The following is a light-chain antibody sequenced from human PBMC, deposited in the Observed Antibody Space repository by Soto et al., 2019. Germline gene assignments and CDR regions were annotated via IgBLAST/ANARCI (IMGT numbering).Light chain of an antibody. Sequence: PSFLSASVADRLSITCQASQGISSNLAWYQQKPGKAPKLLIYAASTLQSGVPSRFSGSGSGTEFTLTISSLQPEDFATYYCQQFNSYPITFGQGTRLEIK. J-gene: IGKJ5*01. V-gene: IGKV1-9*01. CDR2: AAS. CDR3: QQFNSYPIT. CDR1: QGISSN.